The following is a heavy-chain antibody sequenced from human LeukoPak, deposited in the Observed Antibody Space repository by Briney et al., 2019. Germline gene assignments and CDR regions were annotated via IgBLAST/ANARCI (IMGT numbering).Heavy chain of an antibody. CDR1: GGSFSGYY. CDR2: INHSGST. V-gene: IGHV4-34*01. CDR3: ARHNYDYVWGSYRFWFDP. Sequence: SETLSLTCAVYGGSFSGYYWSWIRQPPGKGLEWIGEINHSGSTNYNPSLKSRVTISVDTSKNQFSLKPSSVTAADTAVYYCARHNYDYVWGSYRFWFDPWGQGTLVTVSS. J-gene: IGHJ5*02. D-gene: IGHD3-16*02.